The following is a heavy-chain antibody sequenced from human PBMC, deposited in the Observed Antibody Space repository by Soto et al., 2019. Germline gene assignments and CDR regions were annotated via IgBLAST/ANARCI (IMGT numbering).Heavy chain of an antibody. Sequence: PSETLSLTCAVSGASIISADYYWSWIRQPPGKGLEWIGYIFHSGTNYYNPSLQSRVTISVDTSNNRFSLRLSSVTAADTAVYYCARGYCSGGNCYSAFGYWGQGTLVTVSS. D-gene: IGHD2-15*01. CDR1: GASIISADYY. J-gene: IGHJ4*02. CDR2: IFHSGTN. V-gene: IGHV4-30-4*01. CDR3: ARGYCSGGNCYSAFGY.